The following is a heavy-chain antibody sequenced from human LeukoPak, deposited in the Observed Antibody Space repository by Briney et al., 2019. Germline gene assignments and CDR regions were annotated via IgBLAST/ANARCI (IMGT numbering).Heavy chain of an antibody. D-gene: IGHD3-3*01. CDR3: ARAISSFYYFDY. V-gene: IGHV3-48*04. Sequence: GGSLRLSCAASGFTFSSYSMNWVRQAPGKGLEWVSYISSRSSTIYYADSVKGRFTISRDNAKNSLYLQMNSLRAEDTAVYYCARAISSFYYFDYWGQGTLVTVSS. CDR2: ISSRSSTI. J-gene: IGHJ4*02. CDR1: GFTFSSYS.